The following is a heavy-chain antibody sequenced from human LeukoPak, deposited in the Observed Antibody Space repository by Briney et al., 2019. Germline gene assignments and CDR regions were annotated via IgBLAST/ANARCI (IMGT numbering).Heavy chain of an antibody. CDR2: LNHSGST. CDR1: GGSFSGYY. Sequence: SETLSLTCAVYGGSFSGYYWSWIRQPPGKGLEWIGELNHSGSTNYNPSLKSRVTISVDTSKNQFSLKLSSVTAADTAVYYCARPSYYDILTGPFDFWGQGTLVTVSS. D-gene: IGHD3-9*01. V-gene: IGHV4-34*01. J-gene: IGHJ4*02. CDR3: ARPSYYDILTGPFDF.